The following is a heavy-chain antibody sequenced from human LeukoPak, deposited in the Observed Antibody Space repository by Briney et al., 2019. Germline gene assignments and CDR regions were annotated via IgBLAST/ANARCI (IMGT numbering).Heavy chain of an antibody. V-gene: IGHV3-9*01. Sequence: GGSLRLSCAASGFTFDDYAMHWVRQAPGKGLEWVSGISWNSGSVGYADSVKGRFTISRDNAKNTLYLQMSSLRAEDTAVYYCARVLTGSWDWFDPWGQGTLVTVSS. J-gene: IGHJ5*02. CDR1: GFTFDDYA. CDR3: ARVLTGSWDWFDP. D-gene: IGHD2-8*02. CDR2: ISWNSGSV.